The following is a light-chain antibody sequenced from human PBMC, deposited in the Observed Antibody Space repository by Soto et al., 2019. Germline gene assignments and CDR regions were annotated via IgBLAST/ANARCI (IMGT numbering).Light chain of an antibody. J-gene: IGLJ2*01. CDR1: SSNIGAGYD. CDR2: ADN. Sequence: QLVLTQTPSVSGAPGQKITMSCTGSSSNIGAGYDVHWYQQLPGAAPRLLIYADNNRPSGVPDRFSASNSGTSASLAITGLQGEDEAVYYYQSYDTSLSGVIFGAGTKVTVL. CDR3: QSYDTSLSGVI. V-gene: IGLV1-40*01.